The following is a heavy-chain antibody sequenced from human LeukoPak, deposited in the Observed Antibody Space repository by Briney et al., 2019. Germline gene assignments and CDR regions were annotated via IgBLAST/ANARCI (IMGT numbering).Heavy chain of an antibody. Sequence: PGGSLRLSCAASGFTFSSYAMSWVRQAPGKGLEWVSAISGSGGSTYYADSVKGRFTISRGEPKNTLYLQMNSLRVEDTAVYYCVREAAVGYYFDSWGQGTLVTVSS. CDR1: GFTFSSYA. CDR3: VREAAVGYYFDS. D-gene: IGHD1-26*01. V-gene: IGHV3-23*01. J-gene: IGHJ4*02. CDR2: ISGSGGST.